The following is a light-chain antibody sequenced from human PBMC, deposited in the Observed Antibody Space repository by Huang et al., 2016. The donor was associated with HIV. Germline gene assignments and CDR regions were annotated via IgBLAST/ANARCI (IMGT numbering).Light chain of an antibody. CDR3: QQYGDSFT. CDR2: GAS. Sequence: EIVLTQSPGTLSLSPVERATLSCRASQNVRNRYLAWYQQKPGQAPRLLVYGASSRATGTPDRVSGSGSGTALSLTINRLEPEDFAVYYCQQYGDSFTFGQGTRLEIK. V-gene: IGKV3-20*01. CDR1: QNVRNRY. J-gene: IGKJ5*01.